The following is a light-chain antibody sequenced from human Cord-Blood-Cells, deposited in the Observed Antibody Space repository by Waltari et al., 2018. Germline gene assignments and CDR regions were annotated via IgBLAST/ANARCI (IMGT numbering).Light chain of an antibody. CDR1: QSISSY. CDR3: QQSYSTLWT. CDR2: AAS. Sequence: DIHMTQSPSSLSASVGDRVTITCRASQSISSYLNWYQQKPGKAPKLLIYAASSLQSGVPSRFSGSGSGTDFTLTISRLQPEDFATYYCQQSYSTLWTFGQGTKVEIK. J-gene: IGKJ1*01. V-gene: IGKV1-39*01.